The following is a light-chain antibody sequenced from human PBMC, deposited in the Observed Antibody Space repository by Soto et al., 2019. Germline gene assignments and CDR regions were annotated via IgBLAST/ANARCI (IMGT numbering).Light chain of an antibody. CDR2: EVS. CDR1: QSIVDNDAYSY. J-gene: IGKJ2*01. V-gene: IGKV2-30*01. Sequence: VVMTQSPLSLPVTLGEPASVSCRSIQSIVDNDAYSYWSWFHQRPGQSPRRLIYEVSNRDSEVPDRFHGSGSGTEFKLTISRVEAEDVGVYYCMQGKHLPYTFGRGTQMEI. CDR3: MQGKHLPYT.